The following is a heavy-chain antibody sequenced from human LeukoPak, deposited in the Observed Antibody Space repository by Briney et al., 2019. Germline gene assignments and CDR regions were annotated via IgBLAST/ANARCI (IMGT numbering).Heavy chain of an antibody. Sequence: GGSLRPSCAASGFTFSSYAMHWVRQAPGKGLEWVAVISYDGSNKYYADSVKGRFTISRDNSKNTLYLQMNSLRAEDTAVYYCARRGYSYGSFDYWGQGTLVTVSS. J-gene: IGHJ4*02. V-gene: IGHV3-30*04. CDR3: ARRGYSYGSFDY. CDR1: GFTFSSYA. D-gene: IGHD5-18*01. CDR2: ISYDGSNK.